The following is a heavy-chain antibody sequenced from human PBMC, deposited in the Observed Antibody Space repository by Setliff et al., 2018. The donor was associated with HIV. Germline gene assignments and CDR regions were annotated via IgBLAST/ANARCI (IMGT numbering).Heavy chain of an antibody. D-gene: IGHD6-13*01. J-gene: IGHJ4*02. Sequence: PSETLSLTCTVSGGSISTGVYYWSWIRQPADKALEWIGRISASGSTNHNPSLESRVTLSIDTSNNQFSLKLTSVTAADTAVYYCARVYSRSWFFFDHWGQGILVTVSS. CDR1: GGSISTGVYY. V-gene: IGHV4-61*02. CDR3: ARVYSRSWFFFDH. CDR2: ISASGST.